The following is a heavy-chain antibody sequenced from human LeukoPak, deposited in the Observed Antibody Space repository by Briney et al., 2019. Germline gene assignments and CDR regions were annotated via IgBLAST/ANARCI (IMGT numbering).Heavy chain of an antibody. CDR2: IIPIFGTA. D-gene: IGHD2-2*01. CDR1: GGTFSSYA. V-gene: IGHV1-69*13. J-gene: IGHJ4*02. Sequence: SVKVSCKASGGTFSSYAISWVRQAPGQGLEWMGGIIPIFGTANYAQKFQGRVTITADESTSTAYMELSSLRSEDTAVYYCARVAGYCSSTSCPRYYFDYWGQGTLVTVSS. CDR3: ARVAGYCSSTSCPRYYFDY.